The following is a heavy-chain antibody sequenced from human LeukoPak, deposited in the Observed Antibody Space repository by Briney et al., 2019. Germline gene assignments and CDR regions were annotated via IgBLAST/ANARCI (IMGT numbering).Heavy chain of an antibody. V-gene: IGHV4-39*01. CDR2: IYYSGST. D-gene: IGHD4-23*01. Sequence: SETLSLTCTVSGGSISSSSYYWGWIRQPPGKGLEWIGSIYYSGSTYYNPSLKSRVTISVDTSKNQFSLKLSSVTAADTAVYYCARLDYGGNSNDYWGQGTQVTVSS. CDR1: GGSISSSSYY. CDR3: ARLDYGGNSNDY. J-gene: IGHJ4*02.